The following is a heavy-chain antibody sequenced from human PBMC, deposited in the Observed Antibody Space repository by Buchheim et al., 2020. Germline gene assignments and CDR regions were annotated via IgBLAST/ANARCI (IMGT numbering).Heavy chain of an antibody. CDR3: AREGSEDYGDHFDY. Sequence: EVQLVESGGGLVQRGGSLRLSCAASGFSFYRYWMTWVRQAPGKGLEWVANIKEDGSEKNYVESVKGRFTISRDNAKNSLYLQMNSLRAEDTAVYYCAREGSEDYGDHFDYWGQGTL. J-gene: IGHJ4*02. V-gene: IGHV3-7*01. D-gene: IGHD4-17*01. CDR1: GFSFYRYW. CDR2: IKEDGSEK.